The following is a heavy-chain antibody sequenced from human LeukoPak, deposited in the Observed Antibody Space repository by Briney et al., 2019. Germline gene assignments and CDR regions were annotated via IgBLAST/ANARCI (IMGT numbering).Heavy chain of an antibody. Sequence: SETLSLTCAVSGGSINSGDHSWSWIRQPPGKGLEWIGYIYRSGSTYYNPSLRSRVSISIDRSNNQFPLRLTSVTAADTAVYYCARGASYGRSDFDFWGRGTLVIVSS. CDR3: ARGASYGRSDFDF. V-gene: IGHV4-30-2*01. CDR2: IYRSGST. CDR1: GGSINSGDHS. D-gene: IGHD1-26*01. J-gene: IGHJ4*02.